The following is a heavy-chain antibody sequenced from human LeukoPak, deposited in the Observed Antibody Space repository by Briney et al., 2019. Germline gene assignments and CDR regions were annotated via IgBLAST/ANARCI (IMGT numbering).Heavy chain of an antibody. V-gene: IGHV1-69*06. Sequence: SVKVSCKASGGTFSSYAISWVRQAPGQGLEWMGGVIPIFGTANYAQKFQGRVTITADKSTSTAYMELSSLRSEDTAVYYWASSTYYDILTGYYYYMDVWGKGTTVTVSS. CDR2: VIPIFGTA. CDR3: ASSTYYDILTGYYYYMDV. CDR1: GGTFSSYA. D-gene: IGHD3-9*01. J-gene: IGHJ6*03.